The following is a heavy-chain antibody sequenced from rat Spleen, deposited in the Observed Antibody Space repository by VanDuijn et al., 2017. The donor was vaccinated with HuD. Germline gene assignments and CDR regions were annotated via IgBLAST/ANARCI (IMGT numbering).Heavy chain of an antibody. V-gene: IGHV5S13*01. CDR2: ISNGGDTT. Sequence: EVQLVESGGGLVQPGRSLTLFCAASGFTFRNYGMAWVRQTPTKGLEWVASISNGGDTTYYRDSVKGRFTISRDNAKTTLYLQIDSLRSEDTATYYCTRHYFNDGPFDYWGQGVMVTVSS. J-gene: IGHJ2*01. D-gene: IGHD1-12*02. CDR3: TRHYFNDGPFDY. CDR1: GFTFRNYG.